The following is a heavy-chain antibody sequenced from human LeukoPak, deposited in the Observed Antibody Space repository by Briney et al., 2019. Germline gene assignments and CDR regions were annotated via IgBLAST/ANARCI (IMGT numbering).Heavy chain of an antibody. CDR3: AKDGIAVAGTESRYYYYYYMDV. J-gene: IGHJ6*03. CDR1: GFTFSSYG. Sequence: GGSLRLSCAASGFTFSSYGMHWVRQAPGKGLEWVAFIRYDGSNKYYADSVKGRFTISRDNSKNTLYLQMNSLRAEDTAVYYCAKDGIAVAGTESRYYYYYYMDVWGKGTTVTISS. D-gene: IGHD6-19*01. V-gene: IGHV3-30*02. CDR2: IRYDGSNK.